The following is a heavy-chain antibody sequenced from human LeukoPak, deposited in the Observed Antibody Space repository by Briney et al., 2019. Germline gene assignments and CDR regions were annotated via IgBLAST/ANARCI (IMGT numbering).Heavy chain of an antibody. CDR3: ARSDGYGLVGI. CDR2: IYYSDST. CDR1: GGSINNYF. D-gene: IGHD3-10*01. J-gene: IGHJ3*02. V-gene: IGHV4-59*01. Sequence: PSETLSLTCTVSGGSINNYFWSWIRQPPGKGLECIAYIYYSDSTNYNPSLKSRVTVSVDTSKNQFSLKLSSVTAADTAVYYCARSDGYGLVGIWGQGTMVTVSS.